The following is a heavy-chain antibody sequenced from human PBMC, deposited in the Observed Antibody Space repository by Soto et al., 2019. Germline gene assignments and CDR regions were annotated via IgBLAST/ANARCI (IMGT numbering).Heavy chain of an antibody. CDR3: ARSLVRGGGGDYYYYGMHV. Sequence: ASGTVSWEATGHTFTSYAMHWYSQANGQRLEWMGWINAGNGNTKYSQKFQGRVTITRDTSASTAYMELSSLRSEDTAVYYWARSLVRGGGGDYYYYGMHVWGQEPTVNV. CDR2: INAGNGNT. CDR1: GHTFTSYA. J-gene: IGHJ6*02. D-gene: IGHD2-15*01. V-gene: IGHV1-3*01.